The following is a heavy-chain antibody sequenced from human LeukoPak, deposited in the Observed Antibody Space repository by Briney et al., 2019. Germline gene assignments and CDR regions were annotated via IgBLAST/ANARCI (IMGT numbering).Heavy chain of an antibody. V-gene: IGHV3-20*04. D-gene: IGHD3-3*01. J-gene: IGHJ4*02. CDR3: AREIPGGFLEWSPSPVFDY. CDR1: GFTFSNAW. CDR2: INWNGGST. Sequence: GGSLRLSCAASGFTFSNAWMSWVRQAPGKGLEWVSGINWNGGSTGYADSVKGRFTISRDNAKNSLYLQMNSLRAEDTALYYCAREIPGGFLEWSPSPVFDYWGQGTLVTVSS.